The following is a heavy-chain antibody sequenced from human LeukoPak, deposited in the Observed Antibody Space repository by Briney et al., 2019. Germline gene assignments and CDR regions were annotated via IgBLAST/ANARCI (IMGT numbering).Heavy chain of an antibody. Sequence: SETLSLTCAVYGGSFSGYYWSWIRQPPGKGLEWIGEINHSGSTNYNPSLKSRVTISVDTSKNQFSLKLSSVTAADTAVYYCATAHVLLWFGESPSLDVWGQGTTVTVSS. J-gene: IGHJ6*02. CDR3: ATAHVLLWFGESPSLDV. D-gene: IGHD3-10*01. CDR2: INHSGST. CDR1: GGSFSGYY. V-gene: IGHV4-34*01.